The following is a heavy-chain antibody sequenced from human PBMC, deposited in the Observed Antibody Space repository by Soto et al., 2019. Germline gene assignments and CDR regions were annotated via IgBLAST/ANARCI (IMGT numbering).Heavy chain of an antibody. CDR2: IYYSGST. Sequence: QVQLQESGPGLVKPSETLSLTCTVSGGSISSYYWSWIRQPPGKGLEWIGYIYYSGSTNYNPSLKRRVILSVDTSKNQFSLKLSSVTAADPAVYYCARGGGSPDYWGQGTLVTVSS. V-gene: IGHV4-59*08. CDR1: GGSISSYY. CDR3: ARGGGSPDY. D-gene: IGHD1-26*01. J-gene: IGHJ4*02.